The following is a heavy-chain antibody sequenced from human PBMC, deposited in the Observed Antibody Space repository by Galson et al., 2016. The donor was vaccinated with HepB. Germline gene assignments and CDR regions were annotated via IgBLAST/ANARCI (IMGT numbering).Heavy chain of an antibody. CDR2: INQDGNEK. V-gene: IGHV3-7*03. D-gene: IGHD3-3*01. CDR1: GFTFSTHA. CDR3: ARVMVDYHYWSNKPKHYYSGMDV. J-gene: IGHJ6*02. Sequence: SLRLSCAASGFTFSTHAMSWVRQAPGTGLEWVANINQDGNEKYYVDSVKGRFTISRDNAKNSLYLQMNSLRAEDTAVYYCARVMVDYHYWSNKPKHYYSGMDVWGQGTTVTVSS.